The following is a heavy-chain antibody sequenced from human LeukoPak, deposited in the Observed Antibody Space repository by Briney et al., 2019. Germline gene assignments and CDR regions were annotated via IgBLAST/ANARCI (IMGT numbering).Heavy chain of an antibody. Sequence: GGSLRLSCAASGFTFSTFAMIWVRQPPGKGLEWVSSIFPSGGEIHYADSVRGRFTISRDNAKNSLYLQMNSLRAEDTAVYCCAELGITMIGGVWGKGTTVTISS. D-gene: IGHD3-10*02. CDR3: AELGITMIGGV. CDR1: GFTFSTFA. V-gene: IGHV3-23*01. J-gene: IGHJ6*04. CDR2: IFPSGGEI.